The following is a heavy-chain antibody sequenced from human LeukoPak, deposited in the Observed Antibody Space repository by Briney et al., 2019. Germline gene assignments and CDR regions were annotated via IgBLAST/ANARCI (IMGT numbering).Heavy chain of an antibody. D-gene: IGHD6-13*01. CDR1: GFTFSNYA. CDR3: AKSYSSSWSPFDP. Sequence: GGSLRLSCAASGFTFSNYAMSWVRQAPGKGLEWVSGISGSGGSTYYADSVKGRFTISRDNSKNTLFLQMNSLRAEDTAVYYCAKSYSSSWSPFDPWGQGTLVTVSS. J-gene: IGHJ5*02. CDR2: ISGSGGST. V-gene: IGHV3-23*01.